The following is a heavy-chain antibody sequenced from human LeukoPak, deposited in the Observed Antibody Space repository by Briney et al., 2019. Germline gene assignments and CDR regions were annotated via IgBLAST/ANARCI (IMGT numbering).Heavy chain of an antibody. Sequence: SETLSLTCAVSGGSISSSNWWSWVRQPPGKGLEWIGEIYHSGSTNYNPSLKSRVTISVDKSKNQFSLNLTSVTAADTAVYYCARHSRSIVGATIDYWGQGTLVTVSS. CDR3: ARHSRSIVGATIDY. V-gene: IGHV4-4*02. CDR2: IYHSGST. J-gene: IGHJ4*02. D-gene: IGHD1-26*01. CDR1: GGSISSSNW.